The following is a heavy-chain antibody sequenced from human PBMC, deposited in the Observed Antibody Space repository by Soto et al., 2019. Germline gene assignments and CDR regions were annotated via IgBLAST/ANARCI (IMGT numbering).Heavy chain of an antibody. CDR1: GFTFDDYA. CDR3: AKSVGAVAGPPGYYYYMDV. V-gene: IGHV3-9*01. D-gene: IGHD6-19*01. CDR2: ISWNSGSI. Sequence: GGSLRLSCAASGFTFDDYAMHWVRQAPGKGLEWVSGISWNSGSIGYADSVKGRFTISRDNAKNSLYLQMNSLRAEDTALYYCAKSVGAVAGPPGYYYYMDVWGKGTTVTVSS. J-gene: IGHJ6*03.